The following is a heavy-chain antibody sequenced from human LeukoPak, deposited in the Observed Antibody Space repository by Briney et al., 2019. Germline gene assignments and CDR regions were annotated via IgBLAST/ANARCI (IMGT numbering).Heavy chain of an antibody. D-gene: IGHD2-2*01. CDR3: ARSGLNCSSTSCPFDP. CDR2: IIPILGIA. Sequence: GASVKVSCKASGGTFSSYAISWVRQAPGQGLEWVGRIIPILGIANYAQKFQGRVTITADKSTSTAYMELSSLRSEDTAVYYCARSGLNCSSTSCPFDPWGQGTLVTVSS. CDR1: GGTFSSYA. J-gene: IGHJ5*02. V-gene: IGHV1-69*04.